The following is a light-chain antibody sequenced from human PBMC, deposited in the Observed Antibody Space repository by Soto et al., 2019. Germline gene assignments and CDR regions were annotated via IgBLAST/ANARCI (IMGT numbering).Light chain of an antibody. Sequence: QPVLTQPPSASGTPGQRVTISCSGSRSNIGSNTVNWYQQLPGTAPKLLIYSTNQRPSGVTDRFSGSKSGTSASLAISGLQSEDEADYYCAAWDDSLSGRVVFGGGTKLTVL. CDR1: RSNIGSNT. CDR2: STN. V-gene: IGLV1-44*01. J-gene: IGLJ2*01. CDR3: AAWDDSLSGRVV.